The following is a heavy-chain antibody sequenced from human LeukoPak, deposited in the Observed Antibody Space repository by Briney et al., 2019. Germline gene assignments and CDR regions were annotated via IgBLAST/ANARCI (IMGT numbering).Heavy chain of an antibody. Sequence: SETLSLTCTVSGGSISSGSYYWSWIRQPAGKGLEWIGRIYTSGSTNYNPPLKSRVTISVDTSKNQFSLKLSSVTAADTAVYYCARDRSSGWYPTGNWFDPWGQGTLVTVSS. CDR2: IYTSGST. V-gene: IGHV4-61*02. CDR1: GGSISSGSYY. J-gene: IGHJ5*02. D-gene: IGHD6-19*01. CDR3: ARDRSSGWYPTGNWFDP.